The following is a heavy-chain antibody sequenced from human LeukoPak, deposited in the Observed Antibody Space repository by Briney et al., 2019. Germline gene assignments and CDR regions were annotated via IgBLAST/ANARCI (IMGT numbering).Heavy chain of an antibody. J-gene: IGHJ4*02. V-gene: IGHV3-21*01. CDR1: GFIFSSYE. D-gene: IGHD2-15*01. CDR2: ISSSHSYI. CDR3: AREGGFCFGDTCRFFDF. Sequence: GGSLRLSCAASGFIFSSYEMKWVRQAPGKGLEWVSSISSSHSYIYYADSVKGRFTISRDNAKNSLYLQMNSLGAEDTAVYYCAREGGFCFGDTCRFFDFWGQGTLVTVSS.